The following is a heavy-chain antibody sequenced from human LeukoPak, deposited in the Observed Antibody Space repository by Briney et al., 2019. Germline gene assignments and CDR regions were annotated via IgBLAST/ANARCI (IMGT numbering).Heavy chain of an antibody. J-gene: IGHJ4*02. CDR3: ARGVLTGYSAFDY. CDR2: IYSDNT. Sequence: GGSLRLSCTVSGFTVSSNSMSWVRQAPGKGLEWVSFIYSDNTHYSDSVKGRFTISRDNSKDTLYLQMNSLRAEDTAVYYCARGVLTGYSAFDYWGQGTLVTVSS. D-gene: IGHD3-9*01. V-gene: IGHV3-53*01. CDR1: GFTVSSNS.